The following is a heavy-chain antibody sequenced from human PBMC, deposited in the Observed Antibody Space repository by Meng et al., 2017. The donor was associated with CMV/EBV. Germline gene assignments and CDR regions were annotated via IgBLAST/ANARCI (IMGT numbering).Heavy chain of an antibody. CDR3: TRVIHWAILFGPFDY. Sequence: GESLKISCTASGFTFGDYAMSWVRQAPGKGLEWVGFIRSKAYGGTTEYAASVKGRFTISRDDSKSIAYLQMNSLKTEDTAVYYCTRVIHWAILFGPFDYWGQGTLVTVSS. CDR1: GFTFGDYA. J-gene: IGHJ4*02. D-gene: IGHD3/OR15-3a*01. CDR2: IRSKAYGGTT. V-gene: IGHV3-49*04.